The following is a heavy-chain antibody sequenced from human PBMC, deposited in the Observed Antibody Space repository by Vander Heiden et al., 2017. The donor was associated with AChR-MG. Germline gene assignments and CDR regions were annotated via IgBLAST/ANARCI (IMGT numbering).Heavy chain of an antibody. CDR2: IKQDGSEK. D-gene: IGHD2-2*01. J-gene: IGHJ4*02. Sequence: EVQLVESGGGLVQPGGSLRLSCAASGFPFSSYWMSWVRQAPGKGLEWVANIKQDGSEKYYVDSVKGRFTISRDNAKNSLYLQMNSLRAEDKAVYYCARSLPSIVVVPAAYFDYWGQGTLGHRLL. V-gene: IGHV3-7*01. CDR1: GFPFSSYW. CDR3: ARSLPSIVVVPAAYFDY.